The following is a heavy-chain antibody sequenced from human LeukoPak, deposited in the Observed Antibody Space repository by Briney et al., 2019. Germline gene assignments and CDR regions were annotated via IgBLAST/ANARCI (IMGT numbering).Heavy chain of an antibody. Sequence: PGGSLRLSCAASGFTFSSYSMNWVRQAPGKGLEWVSSIGGRSSYIYYADSVKGRFTISRDNAKNSLYLQMNSLRAKDTAVYYCARVVDYYDSNGDWFDGFDIWGQGTLVTVSS. CDR3: ARVVDYYDSNGDWFDGFDI. CDR2: IGGRSSYI. J-gene: IGHJ3*02. D-gene: IGHD3-22*01. V-gene: IGHV3-21*01. CDR1: GFTFSSYS.